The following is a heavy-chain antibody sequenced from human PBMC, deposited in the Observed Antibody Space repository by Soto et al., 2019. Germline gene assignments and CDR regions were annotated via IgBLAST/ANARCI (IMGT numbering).Heavy chain of an antibody. CDR2: AYASGSP. D-gene: IGHD6-13*01. V-gene: IGHV4-31*02. J-gene: IGHJ4*02. CDR3: ARGARSTWYNSLSLVFGL. CDR1: GASIGGADHY. Sequence: PSETRSLTCTVAGASIGGADHYWNWILYHPEKGLEWLGYAYASGSPYYNPSPESRLTISIDTSEIHLSLRLTSVNAADTAIYYCARGARSTWYNSLSLVFGLWGPGILVTVSS.